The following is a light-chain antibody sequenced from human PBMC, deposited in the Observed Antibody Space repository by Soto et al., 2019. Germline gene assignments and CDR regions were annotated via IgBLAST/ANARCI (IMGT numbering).Light chain of an antibody. Sequence: QSALTQPPSSSGSPGQSVTISCTGTSSDVGGYNYVSWYQQHPVKAPKLMIYEVSKRPSGVPYRFSGSKSGNTASLTVSGLQAEDEADYYCSSYAGSNNPNYVFGTGTKLTVL. V-gene: IGLV2-8*01. CDR3: SSYAGSNNPNYV. J-gene: IGLJ1*01. CDR2: EVS. CDR1: SSDVGGYNY.